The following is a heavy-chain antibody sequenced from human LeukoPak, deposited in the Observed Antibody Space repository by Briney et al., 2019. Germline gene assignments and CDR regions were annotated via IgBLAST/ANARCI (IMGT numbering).Heavy chain of an antibody. Sequence: GASVKVSCKASGYTFTGYYMHWVRQAPGQGLEWMGWINPNCGGTNYAQKFQGRVTMTRDTSISTAYMELSRLRSDDTAVYYCAREKKTIFGVENYMDVWGKGTTVTVSS. D-gene: IGHD3-3*01. CDR3: AREKKTIFGVENYMDV. CDR1: GYTFTGYY. CDR2: INPNCGGT. J-gene: IGHJ6*03. V-gene: IGHV1-2*02.